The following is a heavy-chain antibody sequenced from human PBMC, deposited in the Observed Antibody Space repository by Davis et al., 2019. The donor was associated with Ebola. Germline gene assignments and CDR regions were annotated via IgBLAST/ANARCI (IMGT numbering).Heavy chain of an antibody. V-gene: IGHV1-18*01. CDR1: GYTFINYA. CDR2: ISGYNANT. D-gene: IGHD3-10*01. J-gene: IGHJ4*02. CDR3: ARGKYYPEY. Sequence: ASVKVSCKASGYTFINYAISWVRQAPGQGLEWMGWISGYNANTVYAQKFQGRVTMTTATSTRTAYMELRSLRSDDTAVYYCARGKYYPEYWGQGTLVTVSS.